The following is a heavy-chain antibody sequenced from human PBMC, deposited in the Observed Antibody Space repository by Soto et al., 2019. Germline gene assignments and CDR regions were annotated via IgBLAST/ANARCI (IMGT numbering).Heavy chain of an antibody. CDR1: GYTFTSYG. CDR3: ARDRESYDILTGYYPSDAFDI. V-gene: IGHV1-18*01. D-gene: IGHD3-9*01. Sequence: ASVKVSCKASGYTFTSYGISWVRQAPGQGLEWMGWISAYNGSTNYAQKLQGRVTMTRDTSISTAYMELSRLRSDDTAVHYCARDRESYDILTGYYPSDAFDIRGQGTMVTVSS. J-gene: IGHJ3*02. CDR2: ISAYNGST.